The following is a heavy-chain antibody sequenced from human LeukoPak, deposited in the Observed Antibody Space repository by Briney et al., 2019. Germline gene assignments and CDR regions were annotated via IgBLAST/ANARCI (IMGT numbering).Heavy chain of an antibody. D-gene: IGHD1-1*01. J-gene: IGHJ5*02. Sequence: LTGGSLRLSCAASGFTFSSHWMHWVRQAPGKGLVWVSRINSDGCSTSYADSVKGRFTISRDNAKNTLYLQMNSLRAEDTAVYYCARDGTTSTWVAYNWFDLWGQGTPVTVSS. CDR2: INSDGCST. V-gene: IGHV3-74*01. CDR1: GFTFSSHW. CDR3: ARDGTTSTWVAYNWFDL.